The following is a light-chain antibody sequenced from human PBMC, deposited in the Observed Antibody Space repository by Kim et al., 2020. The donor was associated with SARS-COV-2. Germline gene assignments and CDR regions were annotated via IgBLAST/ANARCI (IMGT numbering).Light chain of an antibody. CDR2: DVT. J-gene: IGLJ3*02. V-gene: IGLV2-23*02. Sequence: GQSITISCTGTSSDVGSYNLVSWYQQHPGKAPKLMIYDVTNRPSGVSSRFSGSKSGSTASLTVSGLQAEDEADYYCYSYAGSTTGVFGGGTQLTVL. CDR3: YSYAGSTTGV. CDR1: SSDVGSYNL.